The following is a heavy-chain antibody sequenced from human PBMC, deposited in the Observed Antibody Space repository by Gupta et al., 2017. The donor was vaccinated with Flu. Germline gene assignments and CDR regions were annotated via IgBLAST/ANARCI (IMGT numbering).Heavy chain of an antibody. V-gene: IGHV4-31*03. CDR1: GGPISRGGSY. J-gene: IGHJ4*02. Sequence: QVQLQESGPGVVKPSQTLSLTCPVSGGPISRGGSYRAWLRQPPGKGLEWIGYSSYSGSTYYNPSLKSRVTISVDTSKNQFSLKLSSVTAADTAVYYCARESFLYDSSGYYFDYWGQGTLVNVSS. D-gene: IGHD3-22*01. CDR2: SSYSGST. CDR3: ARESFLYDSSGYYFDY.